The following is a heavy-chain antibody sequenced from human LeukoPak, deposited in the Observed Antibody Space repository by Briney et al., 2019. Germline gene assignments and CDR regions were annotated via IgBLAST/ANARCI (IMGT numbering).Heavy chain of an antibody. CDR1: GFTIGPYA. CDR2: IKADGSGT. V-gene: IGHV3-43*02. D-gene: IGHD2/OR15-2a*01. CDR3: ATWAFYHNLAV. J-gene: IGHJ6*02. Sequence: PGGALRLSCAGSGFTIGPYAMYWVRQGPGRGLEWVSVIKADGSGTVYADSGRGRFTTARDNSKNYLYLQMHSLTSEDTALYYCATWAFYHNLAVWGQGTTVIVSS.